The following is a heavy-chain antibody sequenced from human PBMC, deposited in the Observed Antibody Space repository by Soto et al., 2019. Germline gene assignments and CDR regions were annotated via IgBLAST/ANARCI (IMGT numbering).Heavy chain of an antibody. CDR2: ITGSGGIT. J-gene: IGHJ6*02. V-gene: IGHV3-23*01. CDR1: GFTFSSYA. D-gene: IGHD2-8*01. Sequence: EVQLLESGGDLVQPGGSLRLSCAASGFTFSSYAMSWVRQAPGKGLEWVSIITGSGGITYYADSVKGRFTISRDNFKNTLSLQMNSLRAEDTAVYYCAIESGRTRGLDVWGQGTTVTVSS. CDR3: AIESGRTRGLDV.